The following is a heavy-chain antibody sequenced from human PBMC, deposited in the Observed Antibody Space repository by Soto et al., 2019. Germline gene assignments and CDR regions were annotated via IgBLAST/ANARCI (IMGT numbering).Heavy chain of an antibody. Sequence: SETLSLTCTVSGGSISSSSYYWGWIRQPPGKGLEWIGSIYYSGSTYYNPSLKSRVTISVDTSKNQFSLKLSSVTAADTAVYYCARRRTTVTTTFDYWGQGTLVTVSS. V-gene: IGHV4-39*01. CDR3: ARRRTTVTTTFDY. CDR2: IYYSGST. CDR1: GGSISSSSYY. J-gene: IGHJ4*02. D-gene: IGHD4-17*01.